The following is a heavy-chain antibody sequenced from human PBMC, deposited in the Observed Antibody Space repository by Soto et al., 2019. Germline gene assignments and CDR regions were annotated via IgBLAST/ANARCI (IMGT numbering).Heavy chain of an antibody. D-gene: IGHD5-18*01. CDR1: GFSFKNYE. Sequence: EVQLVESGGGLVQPGGSLRLSCAASGFSFKNYEMNWVRQAPGTGLEWISHISDSATAIYYAESVSGRFTISRDNAKRSLSLQTNSLTVEHTAVYYCAREMPTDITYFALWGQGALVTVSS. V-gene: IGHV3-48*03. J-gene: IGHJ4*02. CDR3: AREMPTDITYFAL. CDR2: ISDSATAI.